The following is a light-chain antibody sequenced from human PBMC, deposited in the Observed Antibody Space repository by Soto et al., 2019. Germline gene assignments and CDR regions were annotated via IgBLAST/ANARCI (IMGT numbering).Light chain of an antibody. J-gene: IGLJ2*01. CDR3: SSYINYNTFVI. CDR2: EVS. V-gene: IGLV2-14*01. Sequence: QSALTQPASVSGSPGQSITISCTGTSRDVGGYNYVSWHQQHPGKAPKVIITEVSNRPSGVSNSFSGSKSGNTASLTISGLQAEDEADYYCSSYINYNTFVIFGGGTKLTVL. CDR1: SRDVGGYNY.